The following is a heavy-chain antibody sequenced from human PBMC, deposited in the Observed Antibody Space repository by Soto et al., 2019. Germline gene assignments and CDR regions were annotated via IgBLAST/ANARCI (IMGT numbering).Heavy chain of an antibody. CDR2: MNPNSGNT. V-gene: IGHV1-8*01. D-gene: IGHD3-9*01. J-gene: IGHJ4*02. CDR3: ARVSEKLRYFDWLLLVY. Sequence: ASVNVSCKASGYTFTSYDINWVRQATGQGLEWMGWMNPNSGNTGYAQKFQGRVTMTRNTSISTAYMELSSLRSEDTAVYYCARVSEKLRYFDWLLLVYWAQGTLVTVSS. CDR1: GYTFTSYD.